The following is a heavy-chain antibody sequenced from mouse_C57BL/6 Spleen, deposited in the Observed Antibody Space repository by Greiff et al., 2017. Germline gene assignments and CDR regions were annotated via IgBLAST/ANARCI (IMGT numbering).Heavy chain of an antibody. Sequence: QVQLQQSGAELARPGASVKMSCKASGYTFTSYTMHWVKQRPGQGLEWIGYINPSSGYTKYNQKFKDKATLTADKSSSTAYMQLSSLTSEDAAVYYCAREGAYDYGEIDYWGQGTTLTVSS. D-gene: IGHD2-4*01. V-gene: IGHV1-4*01. J-gene: IGHJ2*01. CDR2: INPSSGYT. CDR3: AREGAYDYGEIDY. CDR1: GYTFTSYT.